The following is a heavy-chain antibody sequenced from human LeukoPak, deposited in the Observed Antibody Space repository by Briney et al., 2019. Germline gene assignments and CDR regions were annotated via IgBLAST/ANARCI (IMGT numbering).Heavy chain of an antibody. J-gene: IGHJ4*02. D-gene: IGHD4-11*01. V-gene: IGHV3-48*03. Sequence: PGGSLRLSCAASGFTFSSSGMHWVCQAPGKGLEWVSYISSSGSTIYYADSVRGRFTISRDNAKNSLYLQMNSLRAEDTAVYYCARVRAVSFDYWGQGTLVTVSS. CDR3: ARVRAVSFDY. CDR2: ISSSGSTI. CDR1: GFTFSSSG.